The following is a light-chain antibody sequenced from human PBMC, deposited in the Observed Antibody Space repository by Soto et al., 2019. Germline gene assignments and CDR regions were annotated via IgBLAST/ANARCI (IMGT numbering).Light chain of an antibody. J-gene: IGLJ2*01. CDR1: SSDVGGYNY. CDR2: EVS. CDR3: SSYTSSSTLV. Sequence: QSVLTQPASVSGSPGQSITISCTGTSSDVGGYNYVSWYQQHPGKAPKLMIYEVSNRPSGVSNRFSGSKSGNTASLTISGLQAEDEADYYCSSYTSSSTLVFGGGTQLPS. V-gene: IGLV2-14*01.